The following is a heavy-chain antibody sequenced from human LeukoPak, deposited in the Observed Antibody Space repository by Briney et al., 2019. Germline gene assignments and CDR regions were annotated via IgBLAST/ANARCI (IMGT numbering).Heavy chain of an antibody. CDR1: GGSIRSGDYY. CDR2: IYYSGSA. V-gene: IGHV4-30-4*01. J-gene: IGHJ2*01. CDR3: ARSFLGDWYFDL. Sequence: SQTLSLTCTVSGGSIRSGDYYWSWIRQPPGKGLEWIGYIYYSGSAYYNPSLNSRVTISVDTSKDQFSLRLTSVTAADTAVYYCARSFLGDWYFDLWGRGTLVTVSS. D-gene: IGHD1-26*01.